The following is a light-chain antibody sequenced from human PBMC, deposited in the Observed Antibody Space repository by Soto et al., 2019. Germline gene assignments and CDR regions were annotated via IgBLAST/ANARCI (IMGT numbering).Light chain of an antibody. V-gene: IGKV4-1*01. J-gene: IGKJ3*01. Sequence: DIVMTQSPDSLAVSLGERATINCKSSQSLLYSSSSKTYLAWCQQKPGQPPNLLIYWASTRGSGVPDRFIGGGSGTDFTLTISSLQAEDAAVYYCLQNYSSPRGDTFGPGTKVDIK. CDR3: LQNYSSPRGDT. CDR1: QSLLYSSSSKTY. CDR2: WAS.